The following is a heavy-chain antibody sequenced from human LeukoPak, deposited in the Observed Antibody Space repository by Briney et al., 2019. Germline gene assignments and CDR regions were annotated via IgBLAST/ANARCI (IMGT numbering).Heavy chain of an antibody. CDR3: ASDSGGHDAFDI. CDR1: GYTSTTYG. J-gene: IGHJ3*02. D-gene: IGHD1-26*01. V-gene: IGHV1-18*01. CDR2: ISTNGNT. Sequence: ASVKVSCKASGYTSTTYGISWVRQAPGHGLEWMGWISTNGNTNSAQSIQGRVIMTTDTSTGTASMELRSLISDDTAVYYCASDSGGHDAFDIWGQGTVVIVSS.